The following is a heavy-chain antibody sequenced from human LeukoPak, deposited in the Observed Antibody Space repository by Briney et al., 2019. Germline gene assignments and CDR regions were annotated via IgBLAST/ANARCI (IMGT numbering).Heavy chain of an antibody. Sequence: SETLSLTCTVSGGSIITYYGSWIRRPPGKGLEWIGYIYSSGSTYYNPSLQSRVTISVDTSKNQFSLKLNSVTAADTAVYYCATLGSSGWYWAYWGQGTLVTVSS. J-gene: IGHJ4*02. CDR3: ATLGSSGWYWAY. CDR2: IYSSGST. D-gene: IGHD6-19*01. V-gene: IGHV4-4*08. CDR1: GGSIITYY.